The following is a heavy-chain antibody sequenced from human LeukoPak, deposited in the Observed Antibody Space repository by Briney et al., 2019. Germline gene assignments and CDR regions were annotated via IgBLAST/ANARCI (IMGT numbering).Heavy chain of an antibody. CDR1: GFTFSSYA. Sequence: GGSLRLSCAGCGFTFSSYAVSWVRQARRKGLEWVSGFSVGGGTYYADSVKGRFTISRDNSKNTLDLQMNSLRAEDTAVYYCVKGYYSHYYFMDVWGIGTTVTVSS. D-gene: IGHD3-10*01. J-gene: IGHJ6*03. CDR3: VKGYYSHYYFMDV. V-gene: IGHV3-23*01. CDR2: FSVGGGT.